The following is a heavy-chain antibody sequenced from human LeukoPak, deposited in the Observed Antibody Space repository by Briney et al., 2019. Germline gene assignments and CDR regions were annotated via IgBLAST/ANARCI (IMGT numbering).Heavy chain of an antibody. Sequence: GGSLRLSCAASGFTSSSYAMSWVRQAPGKGLEWVSAISGSGGSTYYADSVKGRFTISRDNSKNTLYLQMNSLRAEDTAVYYCAKGSAYYYDSSGEVDAFDIWGQGTMVTVSS. CDR2: ISGSGGST. CDR1: GFTSSSYA. D-gene: IGHD3-22*01. CDR3: AKGSAYYYDSSGEVDAFDI. J-gene: IGHJ3*02. V-gene: IGHV3-23*01.